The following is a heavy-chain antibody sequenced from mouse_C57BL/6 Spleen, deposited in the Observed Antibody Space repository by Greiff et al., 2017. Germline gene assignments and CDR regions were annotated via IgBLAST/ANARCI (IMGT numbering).Heavy chain of an antibody. D-gene: IGHD2-3*01. Sequence: QVQLQQPGAELVKPGASVKLSCKASGYTFTSYWMPWVKQRPGQGLEWIGEIDPSDSYTNYDQKFKGKSTLTVDTSSSTAYMQLSSLTSEDSAVYYCARHGYYDSAMDYWGQGTSVTVSS. CDR1: GYTFTSYW. CDR3: ARHGYYDSAMDY. J-gene: IGHJ4*01. V-gene: IGHV1-50*01. CDR2: IDPSDSYT.